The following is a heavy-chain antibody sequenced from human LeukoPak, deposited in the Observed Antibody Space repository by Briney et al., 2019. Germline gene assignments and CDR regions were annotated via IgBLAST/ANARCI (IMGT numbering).Heavy chain of an antibody. D-gene: IGHD4-17*01. CDR3: ARDLVTVTKGFDI. CDR1: ADSFSSHY. J-gene: IGHJ3*02. Sequence: SETLTLTCAVSADSFSSHYWTWIRQSPGKGLEWIGYISYIGSTNYNPSLKSRVIISIDTSKNQFPLKLRSVTAADTAVYYCARDLVTVTKGFDIWGQGTMVSVSS. V-gene: IGHV4-59*11. CDR2: ISYIGST.